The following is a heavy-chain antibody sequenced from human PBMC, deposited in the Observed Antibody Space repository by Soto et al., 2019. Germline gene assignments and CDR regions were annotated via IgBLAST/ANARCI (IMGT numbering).Heavy chain of an antibody. D-gene: IGHD3-22*01. CDR3: ARDFSGNFYEASGYWGDH. CDR1: GYSFSKFG. J-gene: IGHJ4*02. V-gene: IGHV1-18*01. CDR2: VSGHNGNT. Sequence: QVQLVQSGSEVKKPGASVRVSCTASGYSFSKFGITWVRQAPEQGLEWVGWVSGHNGNTNYAQKLKGRINMTADTIMKTAHVDLRSLISEDTAVYYCARDFSGNFYEASGYWGDHWGQGTLVTVS.